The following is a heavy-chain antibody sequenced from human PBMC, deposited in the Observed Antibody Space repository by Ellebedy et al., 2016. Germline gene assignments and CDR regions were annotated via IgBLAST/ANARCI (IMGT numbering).Heavy chain of an antibody. CDR2: MNPNSGNT. V-gene: IGHV1-8*01. D-gene: IGHD2-15*01. J-gene: IGHJ6*02. CDR1: GYTFTSYD. CDR3: EREGYCSGGSCYSSSYYYYYGMDV. Sequence: ASVKVSCKASGYTFTSYDINWVRQATGQGLEWMGWMNPNSGNTGYAQKFQGRVTMTRKTSISKAYMELSSLRYEDTAVYYCEREGYCSGGSCYSSSYYYYYGMDVWGQGTTVTVSS.